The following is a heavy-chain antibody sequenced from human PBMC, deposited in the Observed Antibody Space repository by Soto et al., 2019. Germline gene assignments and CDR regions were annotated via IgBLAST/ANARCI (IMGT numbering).Heavy chain of an antibody. V-gene: IGHV3-53*04. CDR3: ARYRNSHFGY. CDR2: IYSGGST. D-gene: IGHD4-4*01. Sequence: EVQLVESGGGLVQPGGSLRLSCAASGFTVSSNYMSWVRQAPGKGLEWVSVIYSGGSTYYADSVKGRFTISRDNSQNQLYLQMNSLSAEETAVYYWARYRNSHFGYWGQGTLVTVSS. CDR1: GFTVSSNY. J-gene: IGHJ4*02.